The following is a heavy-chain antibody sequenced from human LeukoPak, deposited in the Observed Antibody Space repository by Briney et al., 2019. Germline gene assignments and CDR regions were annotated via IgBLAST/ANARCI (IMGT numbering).Heavy chain of an antibody. J-gene: IGHJ6*04. CDR2: IIPIFGTA. CDR3: AELGITMIGGV. V-gene: IGHV1-69*13. Sequence: SVKVSCKASGYTFTGYYMHWVRQAPGQGLEWMGGIIPIFGTANYAQKFQGRVTITADESTSTAYMELSSLRSEDTAVYYCAELGITMIGGVWGKGTTVTISS. CDR1: GYTFTGYY. D-gene: IGHD3-10*02.